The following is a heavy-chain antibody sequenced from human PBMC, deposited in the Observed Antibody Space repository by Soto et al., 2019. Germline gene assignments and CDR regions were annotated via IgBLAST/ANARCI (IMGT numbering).Heavy chain of an antibody. CDR2: IYYGGST. Sequence: SETLSLTCAVSGGSISSGDFSWNWIRQPQGKGLEYIGYIYYGGSTYYNPSLQSRVTMSVDRSRNQFSLKLNSVTAADTAVYYCARVRREYDNSGPVDYWGQGTLVTVSS. V-gene: IGHV4-30-2*01. CDR1: GGSISSGDFS. J-gene: IGHJ4*02. D-gene: IGHD3-22*01. CDR3: ARVRREYDNSGPVDY.